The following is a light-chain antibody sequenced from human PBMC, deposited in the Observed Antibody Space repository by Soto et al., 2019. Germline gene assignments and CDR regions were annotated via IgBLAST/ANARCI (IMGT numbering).Light chain of an antibody. CDR2: SNN. Sequence: QLVLTQPPSASGTPGQRVTISCSGSSSNIGSNTVNWYQQLPGTAPKLLIYSNNQRPSGVPDRFSGSKSGTSASLAISGLQSEDEADYYSAAWDDSLNGALFGGGTKVTVL. V-gene: IGLV1-44*01. CDR1: SSNIGSNT. J-gene: IGLJ3*02. CDR3: AAWDDSLNGAL.